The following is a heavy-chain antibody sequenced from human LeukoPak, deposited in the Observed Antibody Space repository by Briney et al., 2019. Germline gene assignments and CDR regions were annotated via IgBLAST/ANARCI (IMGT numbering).Heavy chain of an antibody. J-gene: IGHJ6*03. CDR2: INPSGGST. CDR3: ARDPNWNAHYYYMDV. D-gene: IGHD1-20*01. V-gene: IGHV1-46*01. CDR1: GYTFTCYY. Sequence: ASVKVSCKASGYTFTCYYMHWVRQAPGQGLEWMGIINPSGGSTSYAQKFQGRVTMTRDMSTSTVYMELSSLRSEDTAVYYCARDPNWNAHYYYMDVWGKGTTVTVSS.